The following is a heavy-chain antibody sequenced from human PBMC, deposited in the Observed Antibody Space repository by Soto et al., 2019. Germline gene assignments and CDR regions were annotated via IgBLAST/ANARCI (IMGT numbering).Heavy chain of an antibody. J-gene: IGHJ4*02. CDR1: GFSFGNYW. CDR2: MNSDGSTT. V-gene: IGHV3-74*01. Sequence: PXVSLSLSFAASGFSFGNYWMHWVRQAPGKGLEWVSRMNSDGSTTNYADSVKGRFTVSRDNARNTLYLQMNSLRAEDKAVYYCATAEVDYWGPGTLVTVSS. CDR3: ATAEVDY.